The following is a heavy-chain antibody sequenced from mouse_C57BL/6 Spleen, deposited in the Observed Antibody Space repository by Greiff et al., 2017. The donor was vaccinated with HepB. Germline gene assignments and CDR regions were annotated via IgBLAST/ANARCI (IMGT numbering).Heavy chain of an antibody. CDR1: GYTFTDYN. V-gene: IGHV1-18*01. CDR2: INPNNGGT. CDR3: ARGVYYGSIHWYFDV. D-gene: IGHD1-1*01. J-gene: IGHJ1*03. Sequence: EVQLQQSGPELVKPGASVKIPCKASGYTFTDYNMDWVKQSHGKSLEWIGDINPNNGGTIYNQKFKGKATLTVDKSSSTAYMELRSLTFEDTAVYYCARGVYYGSIHWYFDVWGTGTTVTVSS.